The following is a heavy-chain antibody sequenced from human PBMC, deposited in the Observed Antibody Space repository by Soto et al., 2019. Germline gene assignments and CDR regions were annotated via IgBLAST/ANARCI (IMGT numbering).Heavy chain of an antibody. V-gene: IGHV1-69*13. CDR3: ARDFPSSSSDP. CDR1: GDVFTNSF. Sequence: QVQLLQSGAEVKKPGASVQVSCKASGDVFTNSFIHWVRQAPGQGLEWMGGIIPIFGTANYAQKFQGRVTITADESLTTAYMELSSLRSEDTAVYYCARDFPSSSSDPWGQGTLVTVSS. J-gene: IGHJ5*02. CDR2: IIPIFGTA.